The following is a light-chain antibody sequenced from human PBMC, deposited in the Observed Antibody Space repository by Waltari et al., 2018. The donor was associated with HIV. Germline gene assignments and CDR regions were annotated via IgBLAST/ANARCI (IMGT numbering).Light chain of an antibody. Sequence: DIQMTQSPSSLSASVGDRVTITCRASQGIGNYLAWFPQRPGKAPQSLVYAASTLQTGVPSRFRGSGSGTDFTLTISSLQPEDFAIYYCQQYNSYPITFGQGTRLEI. V-gene: IGKV1-16*01. CDR3: QQYNSYPIT. J-gene: IGKJ5*01. CDR1: QGIGNY. CDR2: AAS.